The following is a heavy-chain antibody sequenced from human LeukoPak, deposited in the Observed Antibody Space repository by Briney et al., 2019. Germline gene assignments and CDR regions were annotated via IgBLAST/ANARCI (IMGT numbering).Heavy chain of an antibody. V-gene: IGHV3-48*03. Sequence: GGSLRLSCAASGFTFSSYEMNWVRQAPGKGLEWVSYISSSGSTIYYADSVKGRFTISRDNAKNSLYLQMNSLRAEDTAVYYCAREGGGYSSGWYRYFDYRGQGTLVTVSS. CDR3: AREGGGYSSGWYRYFDY. CDR1: GFTFSSYE. J-gene: IGHJ4*02. D-gene: IGHD6-19*01. CDR2: ISSSGSTI.